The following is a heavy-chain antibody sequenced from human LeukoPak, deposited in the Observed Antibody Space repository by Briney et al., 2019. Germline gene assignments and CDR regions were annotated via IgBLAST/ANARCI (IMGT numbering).Heavy chain of an antibody. V-gene: IGHV3-48*04. D-gene: IGHD3-22*01. CDR1: GFTFTTYW. CDR3: ARDYYDNSAYYYMDV. Sequence: GGSLRLSCAASGFTFTTYWMSWVRQAPGKGLEWVSYISSSGSTIYYADSVKGRFTISRDNAKNSLYLQMNSLRAEDTAVYYCARDYYDNSAYYYMDVWGKGTTVTVSS. J-gene: IGHJ6*03. CDR2: ISSSGSTI.